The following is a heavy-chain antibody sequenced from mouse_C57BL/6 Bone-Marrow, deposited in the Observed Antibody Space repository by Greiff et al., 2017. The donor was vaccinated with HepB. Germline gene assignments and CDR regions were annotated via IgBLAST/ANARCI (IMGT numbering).Heavy chain of an antibody. CDR1: GFTFSSYA. Sequence: EVKVEESGEGLVKPGGSLKLSCAASGFTFSSYAMSWVRQTPEKRLEWVAYISSGGDYIYYADTVKGRFTISRDNARNTLYLQMSSLKSEDTAMYYCTREGGIYDYDDGYAMDYWGQGTSVTVSS. J-gene: IGHJ4*01. CDR3: TREGGIYDYDDGYAMDY. CDR2: ISSGGDYI. V-gene: IGHV5-9-1*02. D-gene: IGHD2-4*01.